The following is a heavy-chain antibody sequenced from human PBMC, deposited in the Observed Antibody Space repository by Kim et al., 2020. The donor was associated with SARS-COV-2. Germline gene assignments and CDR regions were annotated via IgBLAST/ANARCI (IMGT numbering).Heavy chain of an antibody. CDR1: GYSFASYW. CDR2: IYPGDSDT. V-gene: IGHV5-51*01. J-gene: IGHJ4*02. CDR3: ARQPPVFYYGSGSTDY. D-gene: IGHD3-10*01. Sequence: GESLKISCTGSGYSFASYWIGWVRQMPGKGLEWMGIIYPGDSDTRYSPSFQGQVTISADKSISTAYLQWSSLKASDTAMYYCARQPPVFYYGSGSTDYWGQGTLVTVSS.